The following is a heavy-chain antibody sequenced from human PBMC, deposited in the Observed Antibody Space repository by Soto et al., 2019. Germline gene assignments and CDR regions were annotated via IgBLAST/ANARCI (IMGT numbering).Heavy chain of an antibody. CDR1: GFTFSSYA. CDR2: ISGSGSST. Sequence: PGGSLRLSCAASGFTFSSYAMSWVRQAPGKGLEWVSAISGSGSSTYYADSVKGRFTISRDNSKNTLYLQMNSLRAEGTAVYYCVKDPNRRPGYWGQGTLVTVSS. V-gene: IGHV3-23*01. CDR3: VKDPNRRPGY. J-gene: IGHJ4*02.